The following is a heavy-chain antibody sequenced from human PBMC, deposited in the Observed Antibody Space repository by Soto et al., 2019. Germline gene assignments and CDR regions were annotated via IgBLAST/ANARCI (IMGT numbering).Heavy chain of an antibody. V-gene: IGHV4-61*01. CDR1: GGSVSSSFFY. J-gene: IGHJ4*02. CDR2: VYYTGTT. Sequence: PAETLTLSCTVSGGSVSSSFFYWSWVWQPPGQRLESIRYVYYTGTTNYNPSLAGRVAMSVDTSNKQFILNLRSLTAADTARYYCARLKKSRGWSLFDSWGQGMLVTVSS. CDR3: ARLKKSRGWSLFDS. D-gene: IGHD6-19*01.